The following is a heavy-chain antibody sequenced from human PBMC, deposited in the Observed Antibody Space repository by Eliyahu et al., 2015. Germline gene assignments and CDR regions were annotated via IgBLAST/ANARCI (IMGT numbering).Heavy chain of an antibody. D-gene: IGHD3-3*01. CDR2: ISGSGGST. CDR3: AKGVRGITIFGVVIPYYYMDV. V-gene: IGHV3-23*04. J-gene: IGHJ6*03. CDR1: GFTFXSXA. Sequence: EVQLVESGGGLVQPGGSLRLSCAASGFTFXSXAMSWVRQAPGKGLEWVSAISGSGGSTYYADSVKGRFTXSRDNSKNTLYLQMNSLRAEDTAVYYCAKGVRGITIFGVVIPYYYMDVWGKGTTVTVSS.